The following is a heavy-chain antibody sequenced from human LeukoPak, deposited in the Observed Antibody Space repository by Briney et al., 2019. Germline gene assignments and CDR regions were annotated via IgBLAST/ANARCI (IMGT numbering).Heavy chain of an antibody. Sequence: PGGSLRLSCAASGFTVSSNYMSWVRQAPGKGLEWVSAIYSGGNTYYADSVKGRFTISRDNSKNTLYLQMNSLRAEDTAVYYCASGYCSGGHCYSVYFQHWGQGTLVTVSS. D-gene: IGHD2-15*01. V-gene: IGHV3-53*01. CDR1: GFTVSSNY. CDR3: ASGYCSGGHCYSVYFQH. J-gene: IGHJ1*01. CDR2: IYSGGNT.